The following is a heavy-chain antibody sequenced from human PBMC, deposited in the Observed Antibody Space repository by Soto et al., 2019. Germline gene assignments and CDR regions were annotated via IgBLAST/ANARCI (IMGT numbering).Heavy chain of an antibody. CDR3: ARLYYYDSSGYY. CDR1: GFTFSSYA. Sequence: GGSLRLSCAASGFTFSSYAMSWVRQAPGKGLEWVSAIDGSGGSTYYADSVKGRFTISRDNSRNTLYLQMNSLRAEDTAVYYCARLYYYDSSGYYWGQGTLVTVSS. V-gene: IGHV3-23*01. CDR2: IDGSGGST. J-gene: IGHJ4*02. D-gene: IGHD3-22*01.